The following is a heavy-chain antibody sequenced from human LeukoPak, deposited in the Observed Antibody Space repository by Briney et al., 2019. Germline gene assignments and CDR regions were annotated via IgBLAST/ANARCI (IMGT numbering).Heavy chain of an antibody. Sequence: GGSLRLSCTGSGFTSGFIFNNAWMSWVRQAPGKGLEWVGRIKSKIAGGATDYAAPVKGRFIISRDDSKNTMYLQMNSLKIDDTAVYYCSETGGDGHWGQGTLVTVSS. CDR1: GFTSGFIFNNAW. J-gene: IGHJ4*02. CDR2: IKSKIAGGAT. CDR3: SETGGDGH. D-gene: IGHD2-21*02. V-gene: IGHV3-15*01.